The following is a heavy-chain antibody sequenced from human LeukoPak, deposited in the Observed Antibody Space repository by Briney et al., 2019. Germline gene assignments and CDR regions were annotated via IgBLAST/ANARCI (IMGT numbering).Heavy chain of an antibody. Sequence: GGSLRLSCAASGFXFSSYGMHWVRQAPGKGLEWVAVIWYDGSNKYYADSVKGRFTISRDNSKNTLYLQMNSLRAEDTAVYYCARDIPGIAVAGTPFDYWGQGTLVTVSS. J-gene: IGHJ4*02. CDR3: ARDIPGIAVAGTPFDY. D-gene: IGHD6-19*01. CDR1: GFXFSSYG. CDR2: IWYDGSNK. V-gene: IGHV3-33*01.